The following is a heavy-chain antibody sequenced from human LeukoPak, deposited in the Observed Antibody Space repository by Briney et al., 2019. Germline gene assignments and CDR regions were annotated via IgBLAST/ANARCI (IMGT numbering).Heavy chain of an antibody. CDR2: IKQDGGGE. D-gene: IGHD6-19*01. CDR1: GFTFSSYS. V-gene: IGHV3-7*01. J-gene: IGHJ4*02. Sequence: GGSLRLSCAASGFTFSSYSLNWVRRAPGEGLEWVANIKQDGGGEYYVDSVKGRFTISRDNAKNSVYLQMSSLRGEDTALYFCARGRFTTGWYPDYFDLWGQGTLVTVSS. CDR3: ARGRFTTGWYPDYFDL.